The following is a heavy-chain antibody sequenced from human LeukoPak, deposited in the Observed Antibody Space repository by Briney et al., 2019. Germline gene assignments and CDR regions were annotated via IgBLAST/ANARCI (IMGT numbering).Heavy chain of an antibody. Sequence: PSETLSLTCTVSGGSISSYYWSWIRQPAGKGLEWIGHTYTSGSTNYNPSLKSRVTMSTDTSKNQFSLKLSSVTAADSAVYYCARCLGYYYYMDVWGKGTTVTVSS. CDR1: GGSISSYY. J-gene: IGHJ6*03. V-gene: IGHV4-4*07. CDR3: ARCLGYYYYMDV. CDR2: TYTSGST.